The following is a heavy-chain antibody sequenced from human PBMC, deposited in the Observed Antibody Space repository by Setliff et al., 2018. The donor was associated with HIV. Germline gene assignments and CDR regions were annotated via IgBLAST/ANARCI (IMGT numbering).Heavy chain of an antibody. V-gene: IGHV4-4*07. CDR2: LYSGGTT. D-gene: IGHD2-2*01. CDR1: GVSVNDYY. J-gene: IGHJ4*02. CDR3: ARDRDRRDSTFVRFDQ. Sequence: SETLSLPCSLSGVSVNDYYWSWIRPTAGKGLEWIGRLYSGGTTNYNPSLKSRLTMSVDTSNNKFSLKLNSGTAADTAVYYCARDRDRRDSTFVRFDQWGQGILVTVSS.